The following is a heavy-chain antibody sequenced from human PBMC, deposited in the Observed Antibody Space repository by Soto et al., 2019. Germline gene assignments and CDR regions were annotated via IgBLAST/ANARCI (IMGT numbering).Heavy chain of an antibody. CDR1: GFTFSSYA. Sequence: GGSLRLSCAASGFTFSSYAMSWVRQAPGKGLEWVSAISGSGGSTYYADSVKGRFTISRDNSKNTLYLQMNSLRAEDTAVYYCAKDNNVVVPAANAFDIWGQGTMVTVSS. CDR3: AKDNNVVVPAANAFDI. D-gene: IGHD2-2*01. CDR2: ISGSGGST. J-gene: IGHJ3*02. V-gene: IGHV3-23*01.